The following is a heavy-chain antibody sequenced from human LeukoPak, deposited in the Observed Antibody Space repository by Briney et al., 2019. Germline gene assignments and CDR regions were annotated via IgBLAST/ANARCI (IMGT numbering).Heavy chain of an antibody. Sequence: SETLSLTCTASGGSMSSNTYYWGWVRQPPGKGLEWIGTIYYSGSTYYNPSLKSRVTISVDTSKNQFSLKLSSVTAADTAVYFCARGPYSYDSSGAFDIWGQGTMVTVSS. CDR2: IYYSGST. CDR3: ARGPYSYDSSGAFDI. J-gene: IGHJ3*02. CDR1: GGSMSSNTYY. D-gene: IGHD3-22*01. V-gene: IGHV4-39*07.